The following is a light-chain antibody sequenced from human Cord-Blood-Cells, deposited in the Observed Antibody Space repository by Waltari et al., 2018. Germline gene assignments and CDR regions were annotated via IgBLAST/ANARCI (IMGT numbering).Light chain of an antibody. CDR3: QQYGSSPT. CDR1: QSVSSSY. V-gene: IGKV3-20*01. J-gene: IGKJ1*01. Sequence: EIVLTQSPGTLSLSPGEIATLSCRASQSVSSSYLAWYQQKPGQAPRLLIYGASSRATGIPDRFSGRGSGTDFTLTISRLEPEDFAVYYCQQYGSSPTFGQGTKVEIK. CDR2: GAS.